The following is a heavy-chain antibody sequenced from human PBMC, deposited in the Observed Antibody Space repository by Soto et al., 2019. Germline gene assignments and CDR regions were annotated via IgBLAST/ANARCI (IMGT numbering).Heavy chain of an antibody. Sequence: SGPTLVHPTQTLTLTCTFSGFSLSTSGVGVGWIRQPPVKALEWLALIYWDDDKRYSPSLKSRLTITKDTSKNQVVLTMINMDPVDTATYHCAHSPRIAVAGAPRKYNWFYXWGQGTLVTVSX. D-gene: IGHD6-19*01. CDR2: IYWDDDK. V-gene: IGHV2-5*02. CDR3: AHSPRIAVAGAPRKYNWFYX. CDR1: GFSLSTSGVG. J-gene: IGHJ5*02.